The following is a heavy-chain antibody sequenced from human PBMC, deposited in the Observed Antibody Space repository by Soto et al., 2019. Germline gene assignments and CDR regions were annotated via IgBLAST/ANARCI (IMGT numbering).Heavy chain of an antibody. CDR1: GGSISSGGYY. CDR3: AGNNSSSWDNWFDP. V-gene: IGHV4-31*03. CDR2: IYYSGST. Sequence: SETLSLTCTVSGGSISSGGYYWSWIRQHPGKGLEWIGYIYYSGSTYYNPSLESRVTISVDTSKNQFSLKLSSVTAADTAVYYCAGNNSSSWDNWFDPWGHGTLVTVSS. J-gene: IGHJ5*02. D-gene: IGHD6-13*01.